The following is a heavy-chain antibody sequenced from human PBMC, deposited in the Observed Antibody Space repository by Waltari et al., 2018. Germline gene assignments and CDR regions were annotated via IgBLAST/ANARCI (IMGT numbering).Heavy chain of an antibody. Sequence: QVQLVQSGAEVKQPGASVKVSCKASGYTFTSYDINWVRQATGQGLEWMGWMNPNSGNTGYAQKFQGRVTMTRNTSISTAYMELSSLRSEDTAVYYCARGRVGATIRNYNWFDPWGQGTLVTVSS. J-gene: IGHJ5*02. V-gene: IGHV1-8*02. CDR2: MNPNSGNT. CDR1: GYTFTSYD. CDR3: ARGRVGATIRNYNWFDP. D-gene: IGHD1-26*01.